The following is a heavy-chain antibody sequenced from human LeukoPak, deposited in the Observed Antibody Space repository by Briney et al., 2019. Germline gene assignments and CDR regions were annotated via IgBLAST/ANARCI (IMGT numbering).Heavy chain of an antibody. V-gene: IGHV5-51*01. Sequence: GESLKISCKGSGYSFTSYWIGWVRQMPGKGLEWMGIIYPGDSDTRYSPSFQGQVTISADKSISTAYLQWSSLKAPDTAMYYCARYITTAMVTNSFDYWGQGTLVTVSS. CDR3: ARYITTAMVTNSFDY. D-gene: IGHD5-18*01. CDR2: IYPGDSDT. CDR1: GYSFTSYW. J-gene: IGHJ4*02.